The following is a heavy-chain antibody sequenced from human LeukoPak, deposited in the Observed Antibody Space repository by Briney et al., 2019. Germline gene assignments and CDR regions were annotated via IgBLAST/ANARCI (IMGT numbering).Heavy chain of an antibody. J-gene: IGHJ4*02. V-gene: IGHV4-4*07. D-gene: IGHD3-10*01. CDR2: IYTSGST. Sequence: SETLSLTCTVSGGSIDDYYWSWIRQSAGKGLEWIGRIYTSGSTNYNPSLKSRVTMSVDTSKNQFSLNLSSVTAADTAVYYCAREGTGSRPLDYWGQGTLVTVSS. CDR3: AREGTGSRPLDY. CDR1: GGSIDDYY.